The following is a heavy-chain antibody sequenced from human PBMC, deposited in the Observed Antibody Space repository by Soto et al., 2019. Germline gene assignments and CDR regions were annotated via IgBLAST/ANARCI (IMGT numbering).Heavy chain of an antibody. Sequence: VGSLRLSSEASGFTFRNAWVSAVRLARGKWLEWVGHIKGEADGGTTDYAAPVKGRIPISRDHSKDTLYLQMSSLKTEDTAVYYCTTGLSNGYYNFDYWGQGT. J-gene: IGHJ4*02. D-gene: IGHD3-22*01. CDR1: GFTFRNAW. CDR2: IKGEADGGTT. CDR3: TTGLSNGYYNFDY. V-gene: IGHV3-15*01.